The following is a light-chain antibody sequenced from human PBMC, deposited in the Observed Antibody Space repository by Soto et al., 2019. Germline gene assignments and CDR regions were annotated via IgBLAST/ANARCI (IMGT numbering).Light chain of an antibody. CDR1: SSDVGGYNY. J-gene: IGLJ1*01. V-gene: IGLV2-14*01. CDR2: DVS. CDR3: SSYTSRITLYV. Sequence: QSALTQPASVSGSPGQSITISCTGTSSDVGGYNYVSWYQQHPGKAPKLMIYDVSNRPSGVSNRFSGSKSGNTASLTISGLQAEDESVYYCSSYTSRITLYVFGTGTKVTVL.